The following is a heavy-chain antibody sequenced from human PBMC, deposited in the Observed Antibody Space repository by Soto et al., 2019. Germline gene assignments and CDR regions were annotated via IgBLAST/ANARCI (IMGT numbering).Heavy chain of an antibody. J-gene: IGHJ6*03. CDR2: ISWNSNRV. CDR1: GYSFDDYA. D-gene: IGHD3-10*01. CDR3: AKESNRLLWFGDFFYMDV. Sequence: EAQLVESGGGVAQPGRSLRLSCEGSGYSFDDYAMHWVRQAPGKGLEWVSGISWNSNRVAYADSVKGRFCISRDNVLNALYLEMNSLRPEDTALYYCAKESNRLLWFGDFFYMDVWGKGATVTVS. V-gene: IGHV3-9*01.